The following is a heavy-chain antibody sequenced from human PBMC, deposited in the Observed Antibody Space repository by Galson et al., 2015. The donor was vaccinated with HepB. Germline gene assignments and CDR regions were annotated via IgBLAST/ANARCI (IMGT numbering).Heavy chain of an antibody. V-gene: IGHV3-7*03. D-gene: IGHD3-10*01. CDR1: EFTFSSYW. J-gene: IGHJ6*02. CDR2: INQDGSEK. CDR3: ARRISLVRGIITKPDYYYGMDV. Sequence: SLRLSCAASEFTFSSYWMNWVRQAPGKGLEWVANINQDGSEKSYVASLKGRFTISRDNAKNSLYLQMDSLRAEDTAVYYCARRISLVRGIITKPDYYYGMDVWGQGTTVTVAS.